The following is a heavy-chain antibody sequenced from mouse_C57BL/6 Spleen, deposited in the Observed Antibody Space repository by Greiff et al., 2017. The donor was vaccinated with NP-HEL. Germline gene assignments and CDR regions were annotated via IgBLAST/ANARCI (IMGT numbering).Heavy chain of an antibody. J-gene: IGHJ4*01. D-gene: IGHD2-3*01. Sequence: EVKLVESGGGLVKPGGSLKLSCAASGFTFSDYGMHWVRQAPEKGLEWVAYISSGSSNIYYADTVKGRFTISRDNAKNTLFLQMTSLRSEDTAMYYCARGYYEGYYAMDYWGQGTSVTVSS. V-gene: IGHV5-17*01. CDR2: ISSGSSNI. CDR3: ARGYYEGYYAMDY. CDR1: GFTFSDYG.